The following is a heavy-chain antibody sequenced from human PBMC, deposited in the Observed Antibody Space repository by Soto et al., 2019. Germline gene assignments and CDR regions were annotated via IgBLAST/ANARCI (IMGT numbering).Heavy chain of an antibody. D-gene: IGHD6-13*01. CDR3: AKDAIAAAGASVFGWYFDL. Sequence: QVQLVESGGGVVQPGRSLRLSCAASGFTFSSYGMHWVRQAPGKGLEWVAVISYDGSNKYYADTVKGRFTISRDNSKSTLYLQMNGLSAEDTAVDYCAKDAIAAAGASVFGWYFDLWGRGTLVTVSS. CDR2: ISYDGSNK. CDR1: GFTFSSYG. V-gene: IGHV3-30*18. J-gene: IGHJ2*01.